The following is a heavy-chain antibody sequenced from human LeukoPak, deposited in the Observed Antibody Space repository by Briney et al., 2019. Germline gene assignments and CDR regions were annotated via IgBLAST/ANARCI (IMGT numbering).Heavy chain of an antibody. V-gene: IGHV4-39*07. CDR1: GGSISSSSYY. CDR2: INHSGST. D-gene: IGHD2-2*02. CDR3: ARAGKYRFDY. Sequence: SETLSLTCTVSGGSISSSSYYWGWIRQPPGKGLEWIGEINHSGSTNYNPSLKSRVTISVDTSKNQFSLKLSSVTAADTAVYYCARAGKYRFDYWGQGTLVTVSS. J-gene: IGHJ4*02.